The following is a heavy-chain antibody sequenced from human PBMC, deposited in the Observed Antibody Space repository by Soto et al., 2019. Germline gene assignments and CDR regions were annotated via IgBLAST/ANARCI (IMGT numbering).Heavy chain of an antibody. Sequence: ASVKVSCKASGYTFTSYAMHWVRQAPGQRLEWMGWINAGNGNTKYSQKFQGRVTITRDTSASTAYMELSSLRSEDTAVYYCARDLIVGATGLDYWGQGTLVTVSS. D-gene: IGHD1-26*01. J-gene: IGHJ4*02. CDR2: INAGNGNT. CDR1: GYTFTSYA. V-gene: IGHV1-3*01. CDR3: ARDLIVGATGLDY.